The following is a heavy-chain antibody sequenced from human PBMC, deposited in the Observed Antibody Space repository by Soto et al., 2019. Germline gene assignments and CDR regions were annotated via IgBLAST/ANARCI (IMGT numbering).Heavy chain of an antibody. V-gene: IGHV4-30-4*01. Sequence: PSETLSLTCSVSGGSIRSGDYYWSWIRQPPGKGLEWIGYIYYTGSTYYDPSLKSRLSISVETSKNQFSLKLSSVTAADTAVYYCARAFDDSSGYYGGLGYWGQGTLVTVSS. CDR2: IYYTGST. CDR1: GGSIRSGDYY. D-gene: IGHD3-22*01. J-gene: IGHJ4*02. CDR3: ARAFDDSSGYYGGLGY.